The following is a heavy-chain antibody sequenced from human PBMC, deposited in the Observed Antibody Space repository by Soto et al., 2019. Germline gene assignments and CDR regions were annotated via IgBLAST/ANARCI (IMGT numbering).Heavy chain of an antibody. Sequence: QVQLQESGPGLVKPSQTLSLTCTVSGGSISSGDYYWSWIRQPPGMGLEWIGYIYYSGSTYYNPSLNSRVTISVYPPKNQFPLKLSSVTAADTAEYYCARVAEYDSSGELDYWGQGTLVTVYS. CDR2: IYYSGST. CDR3: ARVAEYDSSGELDY. V-gene: IGHV4-30-4*01. D-gene: IGHD3-22*01. CDR1: GGSISSGDYY. J-gene: IGHJ4*02.